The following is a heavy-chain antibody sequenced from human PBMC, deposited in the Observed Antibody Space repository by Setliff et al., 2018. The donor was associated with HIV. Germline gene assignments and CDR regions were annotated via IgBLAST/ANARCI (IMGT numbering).Heavy chain of an antibody. CDR3: AKDPSDSSSWYYFHY. CDR2: ISASGGTT. V-gene: IGHV3-23*01. CDR1: GFTFSSYA. J-gene: IGHJ4*02. D-gene: IGHD6-13*01. Sequence: PGGSLRLSCTVSGFTFSSYAMSWVRQAPGKGLEWVPRISASGGTTYSADSVKGRFTISRDNSKNTLYLQMNSLRADDTAVYYCAKDPSDSSSWYYFHYWGQGALVTVSS.